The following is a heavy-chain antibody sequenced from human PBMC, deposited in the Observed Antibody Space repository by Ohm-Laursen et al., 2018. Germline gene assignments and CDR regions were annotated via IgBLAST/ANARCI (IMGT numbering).Heavy chain of an antibody. CDR2: ISSGGDM. CDR3: AKDSRQIVGARGLDAFDI. J-gene: IGHJ3*02. D-gene: IGHD1-26*01. Sequence: SLRLSCSASGFTISNNYMNWVRQAPGKGLEWVSLISSGGDMFYADSVKGRFTISKDKSKNTLYLQMNSLRAEDTAVYYCAKDSRQIVGARGLDAFDIWGQGTMVTVSS. V-gene: IGHV3-53*01. CDR1: GFTISNNY.